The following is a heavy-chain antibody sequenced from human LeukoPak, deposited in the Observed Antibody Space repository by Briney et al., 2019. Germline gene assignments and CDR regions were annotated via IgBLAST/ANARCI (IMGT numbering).Heavy chain of an antibody. CDR2: TYYNSKWYT. J-gene: IGHJ4*02. CDR3: ARVKDSSGLDY. D-gene: IGHD3-22*01. CDR1: GDSVSTASNA. Sequence: SQTLSLTCAISGDSVSTASNAWYWIRQSPSRGLEWLGRTYYNSKWYTDYAVSVSGRTTINPDTSRNQLSLQLSFVTPEDTAVYYCARVKDSSGLDYWGQGTLVTVSS. V-gene: IGHV6-1*01.